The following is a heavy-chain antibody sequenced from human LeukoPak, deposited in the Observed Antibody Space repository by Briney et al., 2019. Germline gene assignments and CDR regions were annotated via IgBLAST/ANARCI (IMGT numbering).Heavy chain of an antibody. CDR2: IYPVYSYT. CDR3: AVAVPGAFDS. V-gene: IGHV5-51*01. J-gene: IGHJ4*02. CDR1: GFSFTTYW. Sequence: GAPLKISFQAFGFSFTTYWIGWVRQKSGKGLEWMGIIYPVYSYTIYSPSFQGQVTISLDQSIAPASLTWGSLPASPPAMHYCAVAVPGAFDSGGQGTLVTVSS. D-gene: IGHD6-19*01.